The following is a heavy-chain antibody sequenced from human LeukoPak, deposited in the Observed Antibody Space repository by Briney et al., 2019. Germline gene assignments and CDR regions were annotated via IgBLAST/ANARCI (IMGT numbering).Heavy chain of an antibody. Sequence: GGSLRLSCAASGFTFASSAKNWVRQAPGKGLEWVSAISGGGGSTYYADSVKGRFTISRDNSKNTLSLQMNSLRAEDTAVYYCAKGHGYYYYYGMDVWGQGTTVTVSS. CDR2: ISGGGGST. V-gene: IGHV3-23*01. CDR3: AKGHGYYYYYGMDV. J-gene: IGHJ6*02. CDR1: GFTFASSA.